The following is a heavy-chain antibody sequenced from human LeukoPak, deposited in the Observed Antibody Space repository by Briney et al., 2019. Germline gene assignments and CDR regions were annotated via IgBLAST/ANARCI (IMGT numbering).Heavy chain of an antibody. CDR3: ARGSRIMITFGSAFDI. J-gene: IGHJ3*02. Sequence: ASVKVSCKASGYTFTSYYMHWVRQAPGQGLEWMGIINPSGGSTSYAQKFQGRVTMTRDTSTSTVYMELSSLRSEDTAVYYCARGSRIMITFGSAFDIWGQGTMVTVSS. CDR1: GYTFTSYY. CDR2: INPSGGST. V-gene: IGHV1-46*01. D-gene: IGHD3-16*01.